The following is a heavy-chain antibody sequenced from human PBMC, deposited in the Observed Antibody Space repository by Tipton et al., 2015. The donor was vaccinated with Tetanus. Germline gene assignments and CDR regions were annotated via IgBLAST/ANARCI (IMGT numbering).Heavy chain of an antibody. CDR3: ARGMSFDP. J-gene: IGHJ5*02. CDR2: IKQDGSEK. V-gene: IGHV3-7*01. CDR1: GFTFSGHW. Sequence: SLRLSCEASGFTFSGHWMSWVRQAPGKGLEWVANIKQDGSEKYYVDSVKGRFTISRDNAKNSLYLQMNSLRVDDTAVYYCARGMSFDPWGQGTLVTVSS.